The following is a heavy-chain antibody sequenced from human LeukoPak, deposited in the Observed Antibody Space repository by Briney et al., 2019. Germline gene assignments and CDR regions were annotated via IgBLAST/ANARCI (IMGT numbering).Heavy chain of an antibody. CDR1: GFTVSSIY. J-gene: IGHJ4*02. CDR2: IYCAGNT. CDR3: ASGGYGDHLLNY. Sequence: GWALRVSCVASGFTVSSIYMSWVRQAPGKGVDGVSVIYCAGNTYYPDSGKGGLTIPRDYSKHILYLQMNRLRADHTPVYHCASGGYGDHLLNYWGQGTLVTVSS. D-gene: IGHD4-17*01. V-gene: IGHV3-53*01.